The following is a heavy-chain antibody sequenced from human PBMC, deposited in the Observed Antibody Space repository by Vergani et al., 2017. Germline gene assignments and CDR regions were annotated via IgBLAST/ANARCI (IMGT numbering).Heavy chain of an antibody. CDR3: ARRSGSVYDIFSGTQYFFDF. Sequence: QVQLQESGPGLVKPSETLSLTCAVSGFSIDNVYYWVWLRQPPGKGLEWIGSIYRTGRTHFNPSLKSRVTIAVDPSNNHFSLGLNSLTAADTAVYYCARRSGSVYDIFSGTQYFFDFWGKGTLVTVSS. D-gene: IGHD3-9*01. V-gene: IGHV4-38-2*01. CDR2: IYRTGRT. CDR1: GFSIDNVYY. J-gene: IGHJ4*02.